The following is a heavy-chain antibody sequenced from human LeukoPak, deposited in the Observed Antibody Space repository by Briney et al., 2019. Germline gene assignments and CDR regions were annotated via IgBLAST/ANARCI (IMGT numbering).Heavy chain of an antibody. D-gene: IGHD2/OR15-2a*01. Sequence: APVKVSCKASGYTFTSYGISWVRQAPGQGLEWMGWISAYNGKTNYAQKLQGRVTVTTDTSTSTAYMELRSLRSDDTAMYFCARDFSNSLYYYYGMDVWGQGTTVTVSS. CDR1: GYTFTSYG. V-gene: IGHV1-18*01. CDR2: ISAYNGKT. J-gene: IGHJ6*01. CDR3: ARDFSNSLYYYYGMDV.